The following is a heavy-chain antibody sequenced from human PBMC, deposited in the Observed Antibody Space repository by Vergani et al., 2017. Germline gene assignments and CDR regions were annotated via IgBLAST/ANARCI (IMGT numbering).Heavy chain of an antibody. CDR3: ARSGTRDSSWYYYYYGMDV. CDR2: IYYSGST. CDR1: GGSISSYY. J-gene: IGHJ6*02. V-gene: IGHV4-59*01. D-gene: IGHD6-13*01. Sequence: QVQLQESGPGLVKPSETLSLTCTVSGGSISSYYCSWIRQPPGKGLEWIGYIYYSGSTNYNPSLKSRVTISVDTSKNQFSLKLRSVTAADTAVYYCARSGTRDSSWYYYYYGMDVWSQGTTVTVYS.